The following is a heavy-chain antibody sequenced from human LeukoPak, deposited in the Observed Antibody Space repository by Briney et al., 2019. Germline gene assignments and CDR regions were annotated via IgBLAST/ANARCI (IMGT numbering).Heavy chain of an antibody. V-gene: IGHV4-39*07. CDR2: IYYSGST. CDR3: ARDCSSTSCYVPAY. J-gene: IGHJ4*02. CDR1: GGSISGSSYY. D-gene: IGHD2-2*01. Sequence: PSETLCLTCTVSGGSISGSSYYWGWIRQPPGKGLEWIGSIYYSGSTYYNPSLKSRVTISVDTSKNQFSLKLSSVTAADTAVYYCARDCSSTSCYVPAYWGQGTLVTVSS.